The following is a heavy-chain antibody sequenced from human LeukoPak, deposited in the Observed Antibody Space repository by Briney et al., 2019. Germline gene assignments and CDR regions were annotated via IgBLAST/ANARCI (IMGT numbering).Heavy chain of an antibody. CDR2: INHSGST. J-gene: IGHJ4*02. V-gene: IGHV4-34*01. Sequence: SETLSLTCAVYGGSFSGYYWSWIRQPPGMGLEWIEQINHSGSTNYNPCLKSHVTISVDTSKNQLSLKFSSVSVADTVVYYCARLVSWRDAYSSGPGYWGQGTLVTVSS. CDR3: ARLVSWRDAYSSGPGY. D-gene: IGHD6-19*01. CDR1: GGSFSGYY.